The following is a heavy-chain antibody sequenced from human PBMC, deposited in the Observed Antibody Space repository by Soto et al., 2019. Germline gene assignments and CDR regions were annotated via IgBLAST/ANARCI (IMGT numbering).Heavy chain of an antibody. J-gene: IGHJ6*02. CDR2: IKQDGSEK. D-gene: IGHD3-22*01. CDR3: ARGPPGGYYDSSGYYYASFDYYYYGMDV. Sequence: EVQLVESGGGLAQPGGSLRLSCVASGFTFTTYWMNWVRQAPGKGLEWVANIKQDGSEKYYVDSAKGRFTISRDNAKNSLFLQMNSLRAEDTAVYYCARGPPGGYYDSSGYYYASFDYYYYGMDVWGQGTTVTVSS. V-gene: IGHV3-7*01. CDR1: GFTFTTYW.